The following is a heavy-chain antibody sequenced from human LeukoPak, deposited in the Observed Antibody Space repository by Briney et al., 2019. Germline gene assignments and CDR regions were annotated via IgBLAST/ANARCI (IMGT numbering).Heavy chain of an antibody. J-gene: IGHJ4*02. CDR2: ISTSSTYI. CDR3: ARGHCGTTSCYPYYFDY. CDR1: GFTFSGYP. Sequence: GGSLRLSCAASGFTFSGYPMNWVRQAPGRGLEWVSSISTSSTYIYYADSVKGRFTISRDNAKNSLYLQINSLRAEDTAVYYCARGHCGTTSCYPYYFDYWGQGTLVTVSS. V-gene: IGHV3-21*01. D-gene: IGHD2-2*01.